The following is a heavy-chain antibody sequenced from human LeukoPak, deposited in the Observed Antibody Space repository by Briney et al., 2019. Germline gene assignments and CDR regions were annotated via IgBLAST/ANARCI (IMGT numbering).Heavy chain of an antibody. J-gene: IGHJ4*02. CDR1: GFTFSSYW. CDR2: IKQDGSEK. D-gene: IGHD6-13*01. CDR3: AKTGGIAAAH. V-gene: IGHV3-7*03. Sequence: GGSLRLSCAASGFTFSSYWMSWVRQAPGKGLEWVANIKQDGSEKYYADSVKGRFTISRDNSKNTLYLQMNSLRAEDTALYYCAKTGGIAAAHWGQGTLVTVSS.